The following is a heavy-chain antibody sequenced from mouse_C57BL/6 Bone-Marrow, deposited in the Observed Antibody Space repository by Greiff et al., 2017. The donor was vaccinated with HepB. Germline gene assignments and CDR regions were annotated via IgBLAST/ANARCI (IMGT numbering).Heavy chain of an antibody. CDR3: ARSLYYYGSLPWFAY. J-gene: IGHJ3*01. V-gene: IGHV1-69*01. D-gene: IGHD1-1*01. CDR2: IDPSDGYT. Sequence: QVQLQQPGAELVMPGASVKLSCKASGYTFTSYWMHWVKQRPGQGLEWIGEIDPSDGYTNYNQKFKGKSTLTVDKSSSTAYMQLSSLTSEDSAVYYCARSLYYYGSLPWFAYWGQGTLVTVSA. CDR1: GYTFTSYW.